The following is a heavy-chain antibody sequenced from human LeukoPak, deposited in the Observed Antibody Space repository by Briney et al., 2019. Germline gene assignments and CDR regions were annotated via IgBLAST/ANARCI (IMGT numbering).Heavy chain of an antibody. J-gene: IGHJ4*02. CDR2: ISSSSSYI. Sequence: GGSLRLSCAASGFTFSIYNMNWVRQAPGKGLEWVSSISSSSSYIYYADLVKGRFTISRDNAKNSLYLQMNSLRAEDTAVYYCARLTTTVTTPFDYWGQGTLVTVSS. CDR1: GFTFSIYN. V-gene: IGHV3-21*01. D-gene: IGHD4-17*01. CDR3: ARLTTTVTTPFDY.